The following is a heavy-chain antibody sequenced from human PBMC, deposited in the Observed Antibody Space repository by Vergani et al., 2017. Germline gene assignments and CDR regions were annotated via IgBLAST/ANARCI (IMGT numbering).Heavy chain of an antibody. CDR1: GFTFSSYS. Sequence: EVQLVESGGGLVKPGGSLRLSCAASGFTFSSYSMNWVRQAPGKGLEWVSSISSSSSYIYYADSVKGRFTISRDNAKNSLYLQMNSLRAEDTAVYYCAIDEQWLVRGVDYWGQGTLVTVSS. CDR2: ISSSSSYI. D-gene: IGHD6-19*01. CDR3: AIDEQWLVRGVDY. J-gene: IGHJ4*02. V-gene: IGHV3-21*01.